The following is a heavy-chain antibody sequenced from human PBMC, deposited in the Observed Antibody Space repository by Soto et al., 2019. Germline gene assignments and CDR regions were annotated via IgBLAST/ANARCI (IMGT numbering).Heavy chain of an antibody. CDR1: GFTFSVYT. D-gene: IGHD3-22*01. Sequence: PGGSLILSCSSSGFTFSVYTMNWVRQAPGKGLEWVSYISTSGSTIYYADSVKGRFTVSRDNARDSLYLQMNSLRDEDTAVYFCARDQSHDSSGYYADYWGQGTLVTVSS. CDR2: ISTSGSTI. CDR3: ARDQSHDSSGYYADY. V-gene: IGHV3-48*02. J-gene: IGHJ4*02.